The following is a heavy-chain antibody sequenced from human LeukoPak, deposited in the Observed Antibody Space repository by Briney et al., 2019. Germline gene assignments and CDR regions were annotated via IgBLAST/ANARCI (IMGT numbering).Heavy chain of an antibody. J-gene: IGHJ4*02. V-gene: IGHV1-46*01. CDR1: GYTFITYK. CDR2: INPSDGDR. CDR3: AKDGGSYSADY. Sequence: ASVKVSCKASGYTFITYKMHWVRQAPGQGFEWVGIINPSDGDRRNAQKFQGRVTMTRDMSTSTVYMELSSLRSEDTAVYYCAKDGGSYSADYWGQGTLVTVSS. D-gene: IGHD3-10*01.